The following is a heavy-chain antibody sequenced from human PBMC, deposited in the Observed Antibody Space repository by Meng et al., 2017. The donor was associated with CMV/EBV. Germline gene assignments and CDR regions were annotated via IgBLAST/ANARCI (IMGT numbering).Heavy chain of an antibody. V-gene: IGHV3-20*01. D-gene: IGHD1-26*01. CDR3: AREWVLSRGRKQNAFDI. CDR1: GFTFDDYG. J-gene: IGHJ3*02. Sequence: GGSLRLSCAASGFTFDDYGMSWVRQAPGKGLEWVSGINWNGGSTGYADSVKGRFTISRDNAKNSLYLKMNSLRAEDTALYHCAREWVLSRGRKQNAFDIWGQGTMVTVSS. CDR2: INWNGGST.